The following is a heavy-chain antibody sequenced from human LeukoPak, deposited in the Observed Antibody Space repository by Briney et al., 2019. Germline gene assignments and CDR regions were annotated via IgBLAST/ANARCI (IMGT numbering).Heavy chain of an antibody. V-gene: IGHV4-59*12. Sequence: SETLSLTFSVSGGSISPYFWSWIRQPPGKGLEWIGYIAYSGSTNYNPSLKSRVTISVDTSKNQFSLNLTSVTAADTAVYYCARASSGPTKIVGWEDGFDIWGQGTMVTVSS. CDR2: IAYSGST. D-gene: IGHD6-19*01. J-gene: IGHJ3*02. CDR3: ARASSGPTKIVGWEDGFDI. CDR1: GGSISPYF.